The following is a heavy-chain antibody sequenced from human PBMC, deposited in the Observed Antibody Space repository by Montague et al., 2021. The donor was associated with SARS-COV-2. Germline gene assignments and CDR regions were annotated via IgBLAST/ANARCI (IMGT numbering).Heavy chain of an antibody. J-gene: IGHJ5*02. CDR3: GRRLTGLELPFDP. D-gene: IGHD1-7*01. Sequence: SETLSLTCDVSGDSSRSATYYWAWIRQPPGRGLEWIGTIYYSGSTMYNPSLKSRVTMSVDTSKNQFSLQPNLVAAADAAVYYCGRRLTGLELPFDPWGQGTLVIVSS. CDR2: IYYSGST. CDR1: GDSSRSATYY. V-gene: IGHV4-39*01.